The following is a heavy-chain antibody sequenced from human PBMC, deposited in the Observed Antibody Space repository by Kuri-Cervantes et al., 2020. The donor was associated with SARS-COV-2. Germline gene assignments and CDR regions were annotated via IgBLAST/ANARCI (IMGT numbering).Heavy chain of an antibody. CDR2: ISAYNGNT. Sequence: ASVKVSCKASGYTFTSYGISWVRQAPGQGLEWMGWISAYNGNTNYAQKLQGRVTMTRNTSISTAYMELSSLRSEDTAVYYCARGIVVVPAAMGHYYYMDVWGKGTMVTVSS. D-gene: IGHD2-2*01. CDR1: GYTFTSYG. V-gene: IGHV1-18*04. J-gene: IGHJ6*03. CDR3: ARGIVVVPAAMGHYYYMDV.